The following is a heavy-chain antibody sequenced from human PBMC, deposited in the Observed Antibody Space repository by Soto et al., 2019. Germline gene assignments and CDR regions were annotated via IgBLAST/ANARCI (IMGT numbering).Heavy chain of an antibody. CDR2: ISSSSSYI. CDR3: ARGNRDYYYGMDV. V-gene: IGHV3-21*01. J-gene: IGHJ6*02. CDR1: GFTFSSYS. Sequence: GGSLRLSXAASGFTFSSYSMNWVRQAPGKGLEWVSSISSSSSYIYYADSVKGRFTISRDNAKNSLYLQMNSLRAEDTAVYYCARGNRDYYYGMDVWGQGTTVTVSS.